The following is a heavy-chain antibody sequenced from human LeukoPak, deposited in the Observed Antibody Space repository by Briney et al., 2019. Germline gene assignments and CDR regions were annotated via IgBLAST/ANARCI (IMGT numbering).Heavy chain of an antibody. CDR1: GFTFSNYS. Sequence: GGSLRLSCSASGFTFSNYSMNWVRQAPGKGLEWVAYISSRSSTTYYADSVKGRFTISRDNAKNSLYLQMNSLRAEDTAVYYCARDLSSIAARLDYWGQGTLVTVSS. J-gene: IGHJ4*02. V-gene: IGHV3-48*04. D-gene: IGHD6-6*01. CDR3: ARDLSSIAARLDY. CDR2: ISSRSSTT.